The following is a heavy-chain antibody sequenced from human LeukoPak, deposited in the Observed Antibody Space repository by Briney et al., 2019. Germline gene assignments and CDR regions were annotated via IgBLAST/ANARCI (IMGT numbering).Heavy chain of an antibody. Sequence: GGSLRLSCAASGFTFSSYSMNWVRQAPGKGLEWVSSISSSSSYIYYADSVTGRFTISRDNAKNSLYLQMNSLRAEDTAVYYCARGQPYSSSPFYGMDVWGQGTTVTVSS. CDR3: ARGQPYSSSPFYGMDV. V-gene: IGHV3-21*01. CDR1: GFTFSSYS. J-gene: IGHJ6*02. D-gene: IGHD6-6*01. CDR2: ISSSSSYI.